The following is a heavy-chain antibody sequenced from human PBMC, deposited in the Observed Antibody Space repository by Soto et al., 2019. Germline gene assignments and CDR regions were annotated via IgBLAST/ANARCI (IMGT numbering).Heavy chain of an antibody. V-gene: IGHV4-59*08. CDR1: GGSISSYY. D-gene: IGHD6-6*01. CDR2: IYYSGST. CDR3: ARLSPSGSYYFYYYMDV. J-gene: IGHJ6*03. Sequence: SETLSLTCTVSGGSISSYYWSWIRQPPGKGLEWIGYIYYSGSTNYNPSLKSRVTISVDTSKNQFSLKLSSVTAADTAVYYCARLSPSGSYYFYYYMDVWGKETMFTVSS.